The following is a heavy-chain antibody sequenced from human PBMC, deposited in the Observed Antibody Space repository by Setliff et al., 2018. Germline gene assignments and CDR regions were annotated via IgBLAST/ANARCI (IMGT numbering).Heavy chain of an antibody. CDR2: FDPEDGET. CDR3: ATLAFTYYYDSSGYYPHDY. D-gene: IGHD3-22*01. V-gene: IGHV1-24*01. CDR1: GYTLTELS. J-gene: IGHJ4*02. Sequence: ASVKVSCKVSGYTLTELSMHWVRPAPGKGLEWMGGFDPEDGETIYAQKFQGIVTMTEDTSTDTAYMELSSLRSEDTAVYYCATLAFTYYYDSSGYYPHDYWGQGTLVTVSS.